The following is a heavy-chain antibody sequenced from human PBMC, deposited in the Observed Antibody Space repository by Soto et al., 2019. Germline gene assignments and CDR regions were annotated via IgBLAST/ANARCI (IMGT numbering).Heavy chain of an antibody. Sequence: QVQLVESGGGVVQPGRSLRLSCAASGFIVSSYGMHWVRQAPGKGLEWVAVIWYDGSNKYNADSVKGRFTISRDNSKNTLYLQMNSLRADDTAVYYCARDFSDYYDSSGYSWFDPWGQGTLVTVST. CDR3: ARDFSDYYDSSGYSWFDP. D-gene: IGHD3-22*01. J-gene: IGHJ5*02. CDR2: IWYDGSNK. CDR1: GFIVSSYG. V-gene: IGHV3-33*01.